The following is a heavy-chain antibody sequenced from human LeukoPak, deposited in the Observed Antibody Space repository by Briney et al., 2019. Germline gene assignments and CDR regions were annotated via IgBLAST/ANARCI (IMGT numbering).Heavy chain of an antibody. Sequence: PGGSLRLSCAASGFTFSQYRMLWVRQAPGKGLESVSRINTDGTVTTYADSVKGRFTVSRDNADNTMFLQMNSVRDEDTAVYYCATKQWLAPPPDSWGQGTPVTVSS. CDR1: GFTFSQYR. CDR2: INTDGTVT. CDR3: ATKQWLAPPPDS. D-gene: IGHD6-19*01. V-gene: IGHV3-74*01. J-gene: IGHJ4*02.